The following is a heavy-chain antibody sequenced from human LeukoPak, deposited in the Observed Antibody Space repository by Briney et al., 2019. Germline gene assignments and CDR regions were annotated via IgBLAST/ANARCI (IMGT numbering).Heavy chain of an antibody. J-gene: IGHJ4*02. CDR2: INHSGST. V-gene: IGHV4-34*01. D-gene: IGHD2-21*01. CDR3: ARGPYCGGDCYSHFDY. CDR1: GGSFRGYY. Sequence: SETLSLTCAVYGGSFRGYYWSWIRQPPGKGLEWIGEINHSGSTNYNPSLKSRVTISVDTSKNQFSLKLSSVTAADTAVYYCARGPYCGGDCYSHFDYWGQGTLVTVSS.